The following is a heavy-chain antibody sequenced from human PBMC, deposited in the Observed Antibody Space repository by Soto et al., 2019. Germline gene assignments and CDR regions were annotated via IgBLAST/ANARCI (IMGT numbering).Heavy chain of an antibody. J-gene: IGHJ4*02. CDR1: GFSLSTTGVG. Sequence: QITLKESGPTLVKPTQTLTLTCSFSGFSLSTTGVGVGWIRQSPGKALEWLAIIYWDNDKRYSPSLKSRVTITQATSKNQVVLTVTNMDPVDTGTYYCARSLWFGELHWGQGALVTVSS. D-gene: IGHD3-10*01. CDR3: ARSLWFGELH. CDR2: IYWDNDK. V-gene: IGHV2-5*02.